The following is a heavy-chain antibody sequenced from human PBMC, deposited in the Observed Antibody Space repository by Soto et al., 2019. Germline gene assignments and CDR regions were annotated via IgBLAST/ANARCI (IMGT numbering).Heavy chain of an antibody. D-gene: IGHD1-26*01. V-gene: IGHV3-64*04. CDR3: ARAKYGGAYSPFDN. CDR2: ISSNGGST. CDR1: GFTFSSYA. J-gene: IGHJ4*02. Sequence: GGSLRLSCSASGFTFSSYAMHWVRQAPGKGLEYVSAISSNGGSTYYADSVKGRFTVSRDNAKNSLFLQMSRLRDEDTAVYFCARAKYGGAYSPFDNWGQGSLVTVSS.